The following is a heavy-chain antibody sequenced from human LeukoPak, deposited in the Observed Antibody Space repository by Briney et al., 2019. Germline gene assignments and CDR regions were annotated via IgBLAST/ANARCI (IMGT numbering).Heavy chain of an antibody. V-gene: IGHV3-48*03. CDR2: ISSSGSTI. D-gene: IGHD6-13*01. Sequence: GGSLRLSCAASGFTFSSYEMNWVRQAPGKGLEWVSYISSSGSTIYYADSVKGRFTISRDNAKNSLYLQMNSLRAEDTAVYYCARSHSLYSSSRYSLKGYFDYWGQGTLVTVSS. CDR3: ARSHSLYSSSRYSLKGYFDY. J-gene: IGHJ4*02. CDR1: GFTFSSYE.